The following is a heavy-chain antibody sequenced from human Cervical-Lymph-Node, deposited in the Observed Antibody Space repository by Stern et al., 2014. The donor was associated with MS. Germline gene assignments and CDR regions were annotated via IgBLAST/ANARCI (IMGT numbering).Heavy chain of an antibody. V-gene: IGHV1-2*02. Sequence: VQLVQSGAEVKKPGASVKVSCKTSGYTFTDHHLHWVRQAPGQGLEWMGWINHSSGDTNYAQKFQGRVTVTRDTSISTVYMELSSLKSDDTAVYYCARGTLADPWGQGTLVTVSS. CDR3: ARGTLADP. CDR1: GYTFTDHH. CDR2: INHSSGDT. J-gene: IGHJ5*02. D-gene: IGHD3-10*01.